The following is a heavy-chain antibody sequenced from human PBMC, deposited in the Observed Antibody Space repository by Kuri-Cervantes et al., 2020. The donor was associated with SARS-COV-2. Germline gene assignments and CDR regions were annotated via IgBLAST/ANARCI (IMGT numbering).Heavy chain of an antibody. V-gene: IGHV1-69*13. CDR1: GATFSSYA. CDR3: ARSNYGSGSPYRPGAYYYYMDV. D-gene: IGHD3-10*01. J-gene: IGHJ6*03. Sequence: SVKVSCKASGATFSSYAISWVRQAPGQGLEWMGGIIPIFGTANYAQKFQGRVTITADESTSTAYMELSSLRSEDTAVYYCARSNYGSGSPYRPGAYYYYMDVWGKGTTVTVSS. CDR2: IIPIFGTA.